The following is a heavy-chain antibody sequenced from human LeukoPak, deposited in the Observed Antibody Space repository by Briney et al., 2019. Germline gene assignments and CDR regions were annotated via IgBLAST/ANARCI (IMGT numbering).Heavy chain of an antibody. Sequence: GGSLRLSCAASGFTFGSYNMNWVRQAPGKGLEWVSSITSSSTYIYYADSVRGRFTISRDNAKNSLYLQMNSLRAEDTAVYFCARDPYSGNYGAYYYYYMDVWGKGTTVTISS. V-gene: IGHV3-21*01. J-gene: IGHJ6*03. CDR1: GFTFGSYN. D-gene: IGHD1-26*01. CDR3: ARDPYSGNYGAYYYYYMDV. CDR2: ITSSSTYI.